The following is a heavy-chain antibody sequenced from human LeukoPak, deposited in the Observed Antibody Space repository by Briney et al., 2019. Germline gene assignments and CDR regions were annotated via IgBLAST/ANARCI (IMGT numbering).Heavy chain of an antibody. V-gene: IGHV4-34*01. CDR1: GGSFSGYY. CDR3: AKPWYGSGSYYNY. CDR2: INHSGNT. D-gene: IGHD3-10*01. Sequence: PSETLSLTCAVYGGSFSGYYWSWIRQPPGKGLEWIGEINHSGNTNYNPSLKSRVTISVDTSKNQFSLKLSSVTAADTAVYYCAKPWYGSGSYYNYWGQGTLVTVSS. J-gene: IGHJ4*02.